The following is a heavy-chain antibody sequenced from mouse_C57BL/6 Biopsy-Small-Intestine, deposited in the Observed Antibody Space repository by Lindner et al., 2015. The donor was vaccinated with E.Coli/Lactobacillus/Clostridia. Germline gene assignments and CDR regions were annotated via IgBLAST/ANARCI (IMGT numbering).Heavy chain of an antibody. J-gene: IGHJ2*01. CDR1: GYTFTDYN. Sequence: VQLQESGPELVKPGASVKMSCKASGYTFTDYNMHWVKQSHGKSLEWIGYINPNNGGSTYNQKFKGKATLTVNKSSSTAYMELRSQTSEDSAVYYCASDGYYFDYWGHGTTLTVSS. CDR2: INPNNGGS. CDR3: ASDGYYFDY. D-gene: IGHD2-3*01. V-gene: IGHV1-22*01.